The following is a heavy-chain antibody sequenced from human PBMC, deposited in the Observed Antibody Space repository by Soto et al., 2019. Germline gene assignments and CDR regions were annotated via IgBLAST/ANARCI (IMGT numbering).Heavy chain of an antibody. D-gene: IGHD4-17*01. Sequence: SETLSLTCTVSGGSMRFSNYHWTWIRQSPGKGPEWIGSGTTSYNPSLKSRVTISVDTSQSQFSLKMHSVTAADTAVYYCATYGGDTGRFDYWGQGIMVT. V-gene: IGHV4-39*01. CDR2: SGTT. CDR3: ATYGGDTGRFDY. J-gene: IGHJ4*02. CDR1: GGSMRFSNYH.